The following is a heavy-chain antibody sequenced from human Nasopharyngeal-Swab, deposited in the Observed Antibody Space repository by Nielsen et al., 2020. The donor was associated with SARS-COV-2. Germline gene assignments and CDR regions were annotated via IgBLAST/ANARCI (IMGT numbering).Heavy chain of an antibody. J-gene: IGHJ6*04. CDR2: IKQDGSEK. D-gene: IGHD4-11*01. CDR3: ARATTVKGVLGDV. Sequence: GGSLRLSCAASTFTFSSYWMSWVRQAPGKGLGWVANIKQDGSEKYYVDSVKGRFTISRDNAKNSLYLQMNSLRAEDTAVYYCARATTVKGVLGDVWGKGTTVTVSS. CDR1: TFTFSSYW. V-gene: IGHV3-7*01.